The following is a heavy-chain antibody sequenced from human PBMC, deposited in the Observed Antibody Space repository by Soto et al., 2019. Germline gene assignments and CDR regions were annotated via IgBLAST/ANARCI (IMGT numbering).Heavy chain of an antibody. CDR3: ARVFWSGVNDY. CDR1: GFIFSRYE. V-gene: IGHV3-48*03. D-gene: IGHD3-3*01. Sequence: LRLSCAASGFIFSRYEMSWVRQTPGKGLEWISYISGTGGTVKYADSVRGRFTISRDNAKNSLYLQMNSLRAEDAAVYDCARVFWSGVNDYWSQGSQVTVSS. J-gene: IGHJ4*02. CDR2: ISGTGGTV.